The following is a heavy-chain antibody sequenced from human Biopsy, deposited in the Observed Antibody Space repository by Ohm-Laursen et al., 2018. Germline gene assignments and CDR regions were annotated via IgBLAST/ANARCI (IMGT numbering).Heavy chain of an antibody. CDR3: ARDRGYYSDRTVPGYFDL. V-gene: IGHV4-59*01. CDR2: VYYTGST. D-gene: IGHD3-22*01. J-gene: IGHJ2*01. Sequence: GTLSLTCTVSGDSISSYYWSWIRQPPGKGLQWIGYVYYTGSTDYNPSLQSRVTISVDTSKNRFSLRLRSVTPADTAIYHCARDRGYYSDRTVPGYFDLWGRGTLVTVSS. CDR1: GDSISSYY.